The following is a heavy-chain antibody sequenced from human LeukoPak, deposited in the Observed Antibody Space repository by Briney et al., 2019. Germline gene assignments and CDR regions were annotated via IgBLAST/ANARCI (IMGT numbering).Heavy chain of an antibody. CDR1: SGSFSGYY. Sequence: PSETLSLTCAVYSGSFSGYYWSWIRQPPGKGLEWIGEINHSGSTNYNPSLKSRVTISVDTSKNQFSLKLSSVTAADTAVYYCASWRNYYYGMDVWSQGTTVTVSS. CDR2: INHSGST. D-gene: IGHD3-3*01. J-gene: IGHJ6*02. V-gene: IGHV4-34*01. CDR3: ASWRNYYYGMDV.